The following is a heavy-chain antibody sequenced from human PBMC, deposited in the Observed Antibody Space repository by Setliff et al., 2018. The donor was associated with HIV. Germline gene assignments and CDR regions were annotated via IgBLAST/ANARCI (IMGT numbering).Heavy chain of an antibody. J-gene: IGHJ4*02. CDR3: ARESPSSSWFYFDF. CDR2: IFYSGST. D-gene: IGHD6-13*01. CDR1: GYSISSGYY. Sequence: SETLSLTCAVSGYSISSGYYWGWIRQPPGEGLEWIGYIFYSGSTNYNPSLKSRVTISVDTSKNQFSLKLSSVIAADTAVYYCARESPSSSWFYFDFWGQGTLVTVSS. V-gene: IGHV4-61*01.